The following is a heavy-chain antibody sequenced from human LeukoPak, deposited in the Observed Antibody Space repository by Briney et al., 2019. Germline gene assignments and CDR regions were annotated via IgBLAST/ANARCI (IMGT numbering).Heavy chain of an antibody. CDR1: GGSISSYY. CDR3: ARRDKSGNWFDP. D-gene: IGHD3-3*01. J-gene: IGHJ5*02. V-gene: IGHV4-59*08. CDR2: IYYSGST. Sequence: SETLSLTCAVSGGSISSYYWSWIRQPPGKGLEWIGYIYYSGSTNYNPSLKSRVTISVDTSKNQFSLKLSSVTAADTAVYYCARRDKSGNWFDPWGQGTLVTVSS.